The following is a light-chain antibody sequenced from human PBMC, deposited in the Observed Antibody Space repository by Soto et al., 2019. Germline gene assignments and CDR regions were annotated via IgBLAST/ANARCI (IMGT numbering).Light chain of an antibody. CDR3: SSYTTISTYV. V-gene: IGLV2-14*01. CDR1: TSDVGGYNY. Sequence: QSALTQPASVSGSPGQSITISCTGTTSDVGGYNYVSWYQQHPGKAPKLMIYDVRNRPSGVSNRFSGSKSVNTASLTISGLKADEQADYCCSSYTTISTYVFGTGTKVTVL. J-gene: IGLJ1*01. CDR2: DVR.